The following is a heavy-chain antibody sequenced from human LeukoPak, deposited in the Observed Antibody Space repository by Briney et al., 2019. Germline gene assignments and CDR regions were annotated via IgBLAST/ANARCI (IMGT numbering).Heavy chain of an antibody. CDR2: PYYKSKWYN. CDR3: ARAPSGSYRRDFAFDI. CDR1: GDSVSSNSAA. D-gene: IGHD1-26*01. J-gene: IGHJ3*02. Sequence: SQTLSLTCAISGDSVSSNSAAWNWIRPSPGIGLEWLGSPYYKSKWYNEYAVSVKSRITINPDTSKTQCSLQLNSATPEHTAVYYCARAPSGSYRRDFAFDIWGQGTMVTVSS. V-gene: IGHV6-1*01.